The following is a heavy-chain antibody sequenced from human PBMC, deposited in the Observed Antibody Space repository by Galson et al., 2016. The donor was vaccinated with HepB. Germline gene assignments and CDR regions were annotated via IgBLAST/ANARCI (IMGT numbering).Heavy chain of an antibody. D-gene: IGHD3-16*01. V-gene: IGHV4-39*01. CDR1: GGSIVTTSYY. Sequence: SETLSLTCSVSGGSIVTTSYYWGWIRQPPGKGLEWIGSIYYSGSPYYNPPLKSRVTISVDTSKNQVFLRLSSVTAADRAVYYCVRSQGGGLFDYWGQGTLVTVSS. J-gene: IGHJ4*02. CDR2: IYYSGSP. CDR3: VRSQGGGLFDY.